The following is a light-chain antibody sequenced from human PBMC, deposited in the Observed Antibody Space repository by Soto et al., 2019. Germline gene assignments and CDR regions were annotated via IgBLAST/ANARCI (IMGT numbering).Light chain of an antibody. CDR3: QQYGTSPST. CDR1: QSISSSY. CDR2: GAS. V-gene: IGKV3-20*01. J-gene: IGKJ2*01. Sequence: EIVLTQSPGTLSLSPGERATLSCRASQSISSSYLAWYQQKPAQAPRLLISGASSRSTGIPDRFSGSGSGTDFTLAISRLEPEDVAVYCCQQYGTSPSTFGQGNKLEIK.